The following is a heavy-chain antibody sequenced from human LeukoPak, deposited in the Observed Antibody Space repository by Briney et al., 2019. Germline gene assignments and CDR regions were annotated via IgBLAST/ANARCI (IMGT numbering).Heavy chain of an antibody. CDR2: ISYDGSNK. Sequence: GRSLRLSCAASGFTFSSYAMHWVRQAPGKGLEWVAVISYDGSNKYYADSVKGRFTISRDNSKNALYLQMNSLRAEDTAVYYCAGGSTGIDYWGQGTLVTVSS. D-gene: IGHD5/OR15-5a*01. CDR1: GFTFSSYA. J-gene: IGHJ4*02. CDR3: AGGSTGIDY. V-gene: IGHV3-30-3*01.